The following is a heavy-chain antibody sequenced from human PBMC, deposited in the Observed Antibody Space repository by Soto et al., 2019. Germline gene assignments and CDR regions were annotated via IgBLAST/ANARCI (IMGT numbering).Heavy chain of an antibody. CDR2: FDPEDGET. CDR3: AIYGDCSGYDLVDD. D-gene: IGHD5-12*01. Sequence: GASVKVSCKVSGYTLTELSMHWVRQAPGKGLEWMGGFDPEDGETIYAQKFQGRVTMTEDTSTDTAYMELSSLRSEDTAVYYCAIYGDCSGYDLVDDWGQGTPVPV. J-gene: IGHJ4*02. V-gene: IGHV1-24*01. CDR1: GYTLTELS.